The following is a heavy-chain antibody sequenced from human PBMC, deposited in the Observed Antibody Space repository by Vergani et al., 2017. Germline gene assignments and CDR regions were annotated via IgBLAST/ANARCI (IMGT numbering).Heavy chain of an antibody. J-gene: IGHJ5*02. D-gene: IGHD3-3*01. Sequence: QVQLQQWGAGLLKPSETLSLTCAVYGGSFSGYYWSWICQPPGTGLEWVGEINHSGSTNYNSSLKSRVLISVDTSKNQFSLKLSSVTAADAAVYYCARCGCWSGYKKPPNWFDPWGQGTLVTVSS. CDR1: GGSFSGYY. CDR2: INHSGST. V-gene: IGHV4-34*01. CDR3: ARCGCWSGYKKPPNWFDP.